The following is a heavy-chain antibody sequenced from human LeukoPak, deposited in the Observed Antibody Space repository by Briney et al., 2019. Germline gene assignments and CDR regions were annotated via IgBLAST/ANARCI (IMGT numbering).Heavy chain of an antibody. Sequence: SETLSLTCTVSGGSISFSSYYWGWIRQPPGKGLEWIGSIYYSGSTYYNPSLKSRVTISVDTSNNQFSLKLSSVTAADTAVYYCATHKIYNGADFWGQGTLVTVSS. J-gene: IGHJ4*02. CDR2: IYYSGST. CDR1: GGSISFSSYY. D-gene: IGHD3-10*01. V-gene: IGHV4-39*01. CDR3: ATHKIYNGADF.